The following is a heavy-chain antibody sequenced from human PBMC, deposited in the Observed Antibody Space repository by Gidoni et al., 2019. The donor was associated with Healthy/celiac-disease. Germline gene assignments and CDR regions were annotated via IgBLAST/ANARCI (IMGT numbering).Heavy chain of an antibody. D-gene: IGHD3-10*01. V-gene: IGHV4-59*01. Sequence: QVQLQESGPGLVKPSETLSLTCTVPGGSIGSYYWNWIRQTPGKGLEWIGYIYYSGSTNYNPSLKSRVTISVDTSKNQFSLKLSSVTAADTAVYYCARGGPLWFGEQLKYFQHWGQGTLVTVSS. CDR1: GGSIGSYY. J-gene: IGHJ1*01. CDR3: ARGGPLWFGEQLKYFQH. CDR2: IYYSGST.